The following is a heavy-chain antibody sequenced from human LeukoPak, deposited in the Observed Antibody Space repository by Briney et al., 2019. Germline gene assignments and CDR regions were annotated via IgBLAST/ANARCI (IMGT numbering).Heavy chain of an antibody. CDR2: ISGSGGST. Sequence: GGSLRLSCAGSGFIFSSYAMSWVRQAPGKGLEWVSAISGSGGSTYYADSVKGRFTISRDNSKNTLYLQMNSLRAEDTAVYYSAQLGFTTEYFQHWGQGTLVTVFS. D-gene: IGHD4-4*01. CDR1: GFIFSSYA. V-gene: IGHV3-23*01. CDR3: AQLGFTTEYFQH. J-gene: IGHJ1*01.